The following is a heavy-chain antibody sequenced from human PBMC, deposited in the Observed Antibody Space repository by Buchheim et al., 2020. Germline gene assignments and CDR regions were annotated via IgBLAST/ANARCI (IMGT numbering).Heavy chain of an antibody. Sequence: VQLVESGGGLVQPGGSLRLSCAASGFTFSSYSMNWVRQASGKGLEWVSYISSSSSTIYYADSVKGRFTISRDNAKNSLYLQMNSLRDEDTAVYYCARPMTSVVYYYYYGMDVWGQGTT. CDR2: ISSSSSTI. V-gene: IGHV3-48*02. CDR3: ARPMTSVVYYYYYGMDV. D-gene: IGHD3-22*01. J-gene: IGHJ6*02. CDR1: GFTFSSYS.